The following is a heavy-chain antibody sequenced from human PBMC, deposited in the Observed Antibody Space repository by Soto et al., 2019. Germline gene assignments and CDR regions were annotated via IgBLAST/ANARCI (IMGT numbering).Heavy chain of an antibody. CDR2: IYYSGST. V-gene: IGHV4-39*07. CDR3: ARSVCSSTSCYLPNYYGMDV. D-gene: IGHD2-2*01. CDR1: GGSISSSRSY. Sequence: PSETLSLTCTVSGGSISSSRSYWGWIRQPPGKGLECIGSIYYSGSTYYSPSLKSRVTISVDTSKNQFSLKLSSVTAADTAVYYCARSVCSSTSCYLPNYYGMDVWGPGTTVTVSS. J-gene: IGHJ6*02.